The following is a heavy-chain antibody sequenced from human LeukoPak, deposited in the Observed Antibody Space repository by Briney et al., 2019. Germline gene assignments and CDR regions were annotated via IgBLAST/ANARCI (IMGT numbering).Heavy chain of an antibody. J-gene: IGHJ5*02. CDR2: IYYSANT. V-gene: IGHV4-39*07. D-gene: IGHD2-15*01. CDR1: GGSISTSSYY. CDR3: ARRSPAAAYRFDP. Sequence: NPSETLSLTCTVSGGSISTSSYYWAWIRQPPGKGLEWIANIYYSANTYYNPSLKSRVTISVDRSKNQFSLKLSSVTAADTAVYYCARRSPAAAYRFDPWGQGTLVIVSS.